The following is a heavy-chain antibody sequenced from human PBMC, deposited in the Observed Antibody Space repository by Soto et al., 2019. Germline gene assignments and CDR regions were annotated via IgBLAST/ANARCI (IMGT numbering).Heavy chain of an antibody. Sequence: QVQLVQSGAEVKKPGSSVKVSCKASGGTFGSYAISWVRQAPGQGLEWMGGIIPIFGTANYAQKFQGRVTITADESTSTAYMELSSLRSEDTAVYYCHLSIVLVPAVPSADVWGQGTTVTVSS. J-gene: IGHJ6*02. V-gene: IGHV1-69*12. CDR3: HLSIVLVPAVPSADV. D-gene: IGHD2-2*01. CDR1: GGTFGSYA. CDR2: IIPIFGTA.